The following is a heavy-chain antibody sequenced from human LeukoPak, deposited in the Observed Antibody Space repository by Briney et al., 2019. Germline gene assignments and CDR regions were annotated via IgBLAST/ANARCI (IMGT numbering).Heavy chain of an antibody. V-gene: IGHV3-23*01. CDR2: ISDSGGAI. Sequence: GGSLRLSCAASGFTFSTYALNWVRQAPGKGLEWVSAISDSGGAIFYADPVKGRFSMSRDNSKNSLFLQMNSLRAEDTALYYCARIGSASFPDYWGQGTLVTVSS. CDR1: GFTFSTYA. CDR3: ARIGSASFPDY. D-gene: IGHD2-15*01. J-gene: IGHJ4*02.